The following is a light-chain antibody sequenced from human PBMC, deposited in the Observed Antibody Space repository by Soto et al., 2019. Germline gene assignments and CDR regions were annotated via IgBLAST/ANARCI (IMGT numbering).Light chain of an antibody. J-gene: IGKJ3*01. Sequence: DIQVTQSPSTLSASVGDSVTISCRASQVISNWLAWYQQKPGKAPKLLIYKASTLESGVPSRFSGSGSGTDFTLTISSLQPDDFATYYCQQYNTFLLTFGPGTRVDIK. CDR1: QVISNW. CDR3: QQYNTFLLT. V-gene: IGKV1-5*03. CDR2: KAS.